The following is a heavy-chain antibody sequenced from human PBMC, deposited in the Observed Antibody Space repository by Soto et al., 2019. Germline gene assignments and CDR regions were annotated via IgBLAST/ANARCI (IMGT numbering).Heavy chain of an antibody. CDR1: GGSISSGGYS. CDR3: ARDLWGYCGTDCYPLDV. J-gene: IGHJ6*02. CDR2: MYHSGST. V-gene: IGHV4-30-2*01. D-gene: IGHD2-21*02. Sequence: TLSLTCAVSGGSISSGGYSWSWIRQPPGKGLEWIGYMYHSGSTYYNPSLKSRVTISVDTSKNQFSLKLSSVTAADTAVYYCARDLWGYCGTDCYPLDVWGQGTTVTVSS.